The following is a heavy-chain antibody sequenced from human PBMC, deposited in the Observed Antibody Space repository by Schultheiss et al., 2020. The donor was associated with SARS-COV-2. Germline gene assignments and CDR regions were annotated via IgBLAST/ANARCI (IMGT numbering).Heavy chain of an antibody. CDR3: ARVIAEENYYYYGMDV. CDR2: ISSSSSYI. V-gene: IGHV3-21*01. D-gene: IGHD6-13*01. CDR1: GFTFSSYS. J-gene: IGHJ6*02. Sequence: GGSLRLSCAASGFTFSSYSMNWVRQAPGKGLEWVSSISSSSSYIYYADSVKGRFTISRDNSKNTLYLQMNSLRAEDTAVYYCARVIAEENYYYYGMDVWGQGTTVTVSS.